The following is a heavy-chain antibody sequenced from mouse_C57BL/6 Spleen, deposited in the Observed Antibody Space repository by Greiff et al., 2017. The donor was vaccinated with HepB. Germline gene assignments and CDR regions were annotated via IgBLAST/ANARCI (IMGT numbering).Heavy chain of an antibody. CDR2: INPSTGGT. CDR1: GYSFTGYY. D-gene: IGHD1-1*01. CDR3: ARYYGSSLAWFAY. V-gene: IGHV1-42*01. Sequence: VQLQQSGPELVKPGASVKISCKASGYSFTGYYMNWVKQSPEKSLEWIGEINPSTGGTTYNQKFKAKATLTVDKSSSTAYMQLKSLTSEDSAVYYCARYYGSSLAWFAYWGQGTLVTVSA. J-gene: IGHJ3*01.